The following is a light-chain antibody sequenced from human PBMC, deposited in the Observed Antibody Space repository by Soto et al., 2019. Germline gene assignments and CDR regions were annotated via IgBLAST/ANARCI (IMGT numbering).Light chain of an antibody. J-gene: IGKJ3*01. CDR3: QQYGSSSFT. CDR2: GAS. Sequence: EIVLTKSPGTLSLSPGERATLSCRASRSVSSSYLAWYQQKPGQAPRLLIYGASSRATGIPDRFSGSGSGTDFTLTISRLEPEDFAVYYCQQYGSSSFTFGPGTKVDIK. CDR1: RSVSSSY. V-gene: IGKV3-20*01.